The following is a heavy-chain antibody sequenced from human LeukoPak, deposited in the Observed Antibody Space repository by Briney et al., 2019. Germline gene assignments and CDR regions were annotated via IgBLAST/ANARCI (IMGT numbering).Heavy chain of an antibody. V-gene: IGHV3-7*01. CDR3: ARAGPMTTVTSQDY. D-gene: IGHD4-17*01. CDR1: GFTFSSYW. J-gene: IGHJ4*02. CDR2: IKQDGSEK. Sequence: GGSLRLSCAASGFTFSSYWMSWVRQAPGKGLEWVAHIKQDGSEKYYVDSVKGRFTISRDNAKNSLYLQMNSLRAEDTAVYYCARAGPMTTVTSQDYWGQGTLVTVSS.